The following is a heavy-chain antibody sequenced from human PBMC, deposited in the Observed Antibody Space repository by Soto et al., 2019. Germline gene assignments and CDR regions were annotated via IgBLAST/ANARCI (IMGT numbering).Heavy chain of an antibody. CDR2: IYYSGST. J-gene: IGHJ6*02. V-gene: IGHV4-59*01. CDR1: GGSISSYY. CDR3: ARDLSRRAGSRCYYYGMDV. Sequence: SETLSLTCTVSGGSISSYYWSWIRQPPGKGLEWIGYIYYSGSTNYNPSLKSRVTISVDTSKNQFSLKLSSVTAADTAVYYCARDLSRRAGSRCYYYGMDVWGQGTTVTVSS. D-gene: IGHD3-10*01.